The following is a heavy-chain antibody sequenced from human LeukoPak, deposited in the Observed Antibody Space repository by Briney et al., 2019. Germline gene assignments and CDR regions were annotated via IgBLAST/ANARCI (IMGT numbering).Heavy chain of an antibody. J-gene: IGHJ4*02. Sequence: QPGGSLGLSCVASGFTFSNYWMHWVRQSPGKGPVWVSRMNSDGSKAYADSVKGRFTISRDDAKNTLYLEMSSLRVEDTAVYYCAREGYIYGYAIGHDYWGQGTLVTVSS. CDR3: AREGYIYGYAIGHDY. V-gene: IGHV3-74*01. D-gene: IGHD2-15*01. CDR2: MNSDGSK. CDR1: GFTFSNYW.